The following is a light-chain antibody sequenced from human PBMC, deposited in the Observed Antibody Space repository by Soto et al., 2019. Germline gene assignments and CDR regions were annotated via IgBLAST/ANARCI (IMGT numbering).Light chain of an antibody. J-gene: IGLJ2*01. V-gene: IGLV2-11*01. CDR1: SSDVGRYDY. CDR2: DVN. Sequence: QSALTQPRSVSGSPGQSVTISCTGTSSDVGRYDYVSWYQHHPGKAPKLLIYDVNKRPSGVPDRFSGSKSGNTASLSISGLQAEDEADYYCCSKAGTSTAVFGGGTKLTVL. CDR3: CSKAGTSTAV.